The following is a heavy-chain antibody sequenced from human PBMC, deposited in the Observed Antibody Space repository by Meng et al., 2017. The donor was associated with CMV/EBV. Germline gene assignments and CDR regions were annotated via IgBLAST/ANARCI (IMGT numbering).Heavy chain of an antibody. V-gene: IGHV1-8*01. J-gene: IGHJ6*02. CDR1: GYTFTSYD. D-gene: IGHD2/OR15-2a*01. CDR3: ARVSGGAYGMDV. Sequence: ASLKVSCKASGYTFTSYDINWVRQATGQGLEWMGWMNPNSGNTGYAQKFQGRVTMTRNTSISTAYMELSSLRSEDTAVYYCARVSGGAYGMDVWGQGTTVTVSS. CDR2: MNPNSGNT.